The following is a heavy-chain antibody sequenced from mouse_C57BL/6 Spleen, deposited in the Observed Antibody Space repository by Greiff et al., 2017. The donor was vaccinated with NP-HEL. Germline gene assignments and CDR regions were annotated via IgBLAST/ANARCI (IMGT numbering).Heavy chain of an antibody. V-gene: IGHV1-61*01. J-gene: IGHJ2*01. CDR3: ARSVITTVVVDYFDY. Sequence: VQLQQSGAELMKPGASVKLSCKATGYTFTGYWIEWVKQRPGHGLEWIGNIYPSDSETHYNQKFKDKATLTVDKSSSTAYMQLSSLTSEDSAVYYCARSVITTVVVDYFDYWGQGTTLTVSS. D-gene: IGHD1-1*01. CDR2: IYPSDSET. CDR1: GYTFTGYW.